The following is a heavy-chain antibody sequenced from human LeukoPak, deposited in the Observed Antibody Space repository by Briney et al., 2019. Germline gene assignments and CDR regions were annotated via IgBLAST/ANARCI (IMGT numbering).Heavy chain of an antibody. CDR2: IHHDESEK. CDR3: SRWVSQYYFDF. CDR1: GFNLNYYW. V-gene: IGHV3-7*01. Sequence: GGSLRLSCEASGFNLNYYWLGWVRQAPGKGLEWVALIHHDESEKYYVDSVKGRFYISRDNAKSSVYLQMDSLRVDDTAIYYCSRWVSQYYFDFWGQGAPVSVSS. J-gene: IGHJ4*02. D-gene: IGHD6-13*01.